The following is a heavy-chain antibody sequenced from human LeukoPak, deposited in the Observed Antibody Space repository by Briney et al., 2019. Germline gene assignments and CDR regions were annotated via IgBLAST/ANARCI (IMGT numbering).Heavy chain of an antibody. CDR2: IYHSGST. CDR1: GGSISSYY. V-gene: IGHV4-59*01. CDR3: ARDRGYGMDV. J-gene: IGHJ6*02. Sequence: PSETLSLTCTVPGGSISSYYWSWIRQPPGKGLEWIGYIYHSGSTNYNPSLKSRVTISVDTSKNQFSLKLSSVTAADTAVYYCARDRGYGMDVWGQGTTVTVSS.